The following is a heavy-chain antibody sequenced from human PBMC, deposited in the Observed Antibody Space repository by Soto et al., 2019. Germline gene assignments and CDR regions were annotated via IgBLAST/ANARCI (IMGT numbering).Heavy chain of an antibody. J-gene: IGHJ4*02. D-gene: IGHD5-18*01. CDR1: GYTLTELS. Sequence: ASVKVSCKVSGYTLTELSMPWVRQAPGKGLEWMGGFDPEDGETIYAQKFQGRVTMTEDTSTDTAYMELSSLRSEDTAVYYCATPTYPHSYVYGQSQQGYFDYWGQGTLVTVSS. CDR2: FDPEDGET. CDR3: ATPTYPHSYVYGQSQQGYFDY. V-gene: IGHV1-24*01.